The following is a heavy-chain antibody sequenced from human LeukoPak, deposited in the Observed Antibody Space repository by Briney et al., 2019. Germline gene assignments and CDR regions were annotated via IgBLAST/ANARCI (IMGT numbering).Heavy chain of an antibody. D-gene: IGHD3-3*01. CDR2: INPNSGGT. V-gene: IGHV1-2*02. Sequence: ASVKVSCKASGYTFTGYYMRWVRQAPGQGLEWMGWINPNSGGTNYAQKFQGRVTMTRDTSISTAYMELSRLRSDDTAVYYCARALGDFWSGYSPRYYFDYWGQGTLVTVSS. J-gene: IGHJ4*02. CDR1: GYTFTGYY. CDR3: ARALGDFWSGYSPRYYFDY.